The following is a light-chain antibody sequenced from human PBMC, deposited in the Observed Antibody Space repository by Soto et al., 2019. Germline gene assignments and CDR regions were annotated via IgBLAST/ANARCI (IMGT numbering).Light chain of an antibody. CDR3: QQANSFPIT. CDR2: DTS. J-gene: IGKJ5*01. CDR1: QGIGDT. Sequence: EIVLTPSPATLSLYQEEGVTLSCRASQGIGDTLAWYQHKPGQTPRLLIYDTSTRATGVPARFSGSRSGPEFTLTINSLQSEDCAIYFCQQANSFPITFGQGTRLEIK. V-gene: IGKV3-15*01.